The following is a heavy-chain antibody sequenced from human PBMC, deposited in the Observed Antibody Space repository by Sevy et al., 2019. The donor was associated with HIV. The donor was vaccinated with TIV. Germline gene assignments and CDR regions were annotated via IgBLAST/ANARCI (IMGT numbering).Heavy chain of an antibody. CDR1: GFTFSSYA. J-gene: IGHJ6*03. V-gene: IGHV3-23*01. CDR3: AKDGYKPSVGDENYYYYYMDV. Sequence: GGSLRLSCAASGFTFSSYAMSWVRQAPGKGLEWVSAISGSGGSTYNADSVKGRFTISRDNSKNTLYLQMNSLRAEDKAVYYCAKDGYKPSVGDENYYYYYMDVWGKGTTVTVSS. D-gene: IGHD1-20*01. CDR2: ISGSGGST.